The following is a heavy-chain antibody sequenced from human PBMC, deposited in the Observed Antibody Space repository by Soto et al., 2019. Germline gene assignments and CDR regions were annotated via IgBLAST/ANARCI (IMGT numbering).Heavy chain of an antibody. Sequence: PIQSLTFTCPFSRFSLSTCGMRVSWIRQPPGKALEWLARIDWYDDKFYSTSLKTRLTISKDTSKNQVVLTMTNMDPVDTATYYWARSPITFGTGFDYWGQGTLVTVSS. CDR1: RFSLSTCGMR. V-gene: IGHV2-70*04. D-gene: IGHD3-16*01. J-gene: IGHJ4*02. CDR3: ARSPITFGTGFDY. CDR2: IDWYDDK.